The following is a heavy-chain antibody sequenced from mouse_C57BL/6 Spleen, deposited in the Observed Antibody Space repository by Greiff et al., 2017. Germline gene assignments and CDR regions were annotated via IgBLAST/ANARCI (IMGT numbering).Heavy chain of an antibody. CDR2: INPNNGGT. D-gene: IGHD2-3*01. CDR1: GYTFTDYN. Sequence: EVQLQQSGPELVKPGASVKMSCKASGYTFTDYNMHWVKQSHGKSLEWIGYINPNNGGTSYNQKFKGKATLTVNKSSSTAYMELRSLTSEDSAVYYCAREGGDGYYWYFDVWGTGTTVTVSS. V-gene: IGHV1-22*01. CDR3: AREGGDGYYWYFDV. J-gene: IGHJ1*03.